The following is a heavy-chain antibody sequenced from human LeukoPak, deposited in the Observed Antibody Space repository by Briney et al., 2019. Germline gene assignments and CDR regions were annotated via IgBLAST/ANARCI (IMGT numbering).Heavy chain of an antibody. D-gene: IGHD2-8*01. V-gene: IGHV7-4-1*01. CDR2: INTNTGNP. Sequence: GASVKVSCKASGYTFTNYALNWVRQAPGQGLELMGWINTNTGNPTYAQGFTGRFVFSLDASVSTAYLQIRRLKAEDTAVYYCARVPFVVMGDTGNWFDPWGQGTLVTVSS. CDR1: GYTFTNYA. J-gene: IGHJ5*02. CDR3: ARVPFVVMGDTGNWFDP.